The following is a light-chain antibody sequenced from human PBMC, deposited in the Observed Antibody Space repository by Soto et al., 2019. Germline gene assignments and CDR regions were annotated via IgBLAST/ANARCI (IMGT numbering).Light chain of an antibody. J-gene: IGLJ1*01. V-gene: IGLV2-14*01. CDR2: DVS. CDR1: SSDVGGYNY. CDR3: SSYTSSSTLYV. Sequence: QSALTQPASVSGSPGQSITISCTGTSSDVGGYNYVSWYQQHPGKAPKLMIYDVSNRPSGVSNRFSGSKSGNTASLTLSGLQAEDEADYYSSSYTSSSTLYVFGAGTKLTVL.